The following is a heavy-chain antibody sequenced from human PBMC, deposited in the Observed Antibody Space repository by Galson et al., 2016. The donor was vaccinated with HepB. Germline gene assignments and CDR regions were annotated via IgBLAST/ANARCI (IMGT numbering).Heavy chain of an antibody. V-gene: IGHV3-7*04. Sequence: SLRLSCAASGFTFSSYAMTWVRQPPGKGLELAANINQDGSEKSYVDSAKGRFTISRDNAKNSLYLQMSSLRAEDTAVYFCARDPGYSAFDIWGQGTMVTVSS. CDR3: ARDPGYSAFDI. CDR2: INQDGSEK. CDR1: GFTFSSYA. J-gene: IGHJ3*02. D-gene: IGHD5-12*01.